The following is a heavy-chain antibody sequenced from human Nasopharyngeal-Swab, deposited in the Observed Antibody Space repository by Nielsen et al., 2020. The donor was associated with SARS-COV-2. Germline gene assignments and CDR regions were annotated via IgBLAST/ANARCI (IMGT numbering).Heavy chain of an antibody. J-gene: IGHJ4*02. V-gene: IGHV3-15*01. CDR1: GFTFSNAW. D-gene: IGHD2-8*01. CDR2: IKSKTDGGTT. Sequence: GESLKISCAASGFTFSNAWMSWVRQAPGKGLEWVGRIKSKTDGGTTDYAAPVKGRFTISRDDSKNTLYLQMNSLKTEDTAVYYCTTDPLGYCTNGVFYTTDYWGQGTLVTVSS. CDR3: TTDPLGYCTNGVFYTTDY.